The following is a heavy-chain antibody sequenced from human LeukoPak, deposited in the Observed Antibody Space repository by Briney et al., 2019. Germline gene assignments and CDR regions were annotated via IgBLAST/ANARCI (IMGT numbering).Heavy chain of an antibody. CDR2: ISGSGGST. V-gene: IGHV3-23*01. J-gene: IGHJ6*03. CDR1: GFTFSTYG. CDR3: AKDGGEYYDVLTGYYPRLYYMDV. D-gene: IGHD3-9*01. Sequence: GGSLRLSCVASGFTFSTYGMSWVRQAPGKGLEWVSAISGSGGSTYYADSVKGRFTISRDNSKNTLYLQMNSLRAEDTAVYYCAKDGGEYYDVLTGYYPRLYYMDVWGKGTTVTISS.